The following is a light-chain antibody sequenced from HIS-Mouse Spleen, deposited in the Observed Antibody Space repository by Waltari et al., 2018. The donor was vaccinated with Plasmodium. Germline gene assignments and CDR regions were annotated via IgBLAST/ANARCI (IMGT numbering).Light chain of an antibody. V-gene: IGLV4-69*01. Sequence: LVLTQSPSASASLGASVKLTCTLSSGPSSYAIAWHQQQPEKGPRYLMKLNSDGSHSKGDGIPDRFSGSSSGAERYLTISSLQSEDEADYYCQTWGTGMGVFGGGTKLTVL. CDR2: LNSDGSH. CDR1: SGPSSYA. J-gene: IGLJ2*01. CDR3: QTWGTGMGV.